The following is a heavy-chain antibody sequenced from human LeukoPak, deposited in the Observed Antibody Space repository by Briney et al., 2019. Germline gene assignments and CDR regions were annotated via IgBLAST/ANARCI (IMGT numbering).Heavy chain of an antibody. J-gene: IGHJ4*02. Sequence: GGSVRLSCAASVFTFSSYTMNWVSQAPGKGLEWVSYISSCSSTIYYADSVKGRFTISRDNANNSLYLQMNSRRAEATAVYYCATTSIAAAVPGCFDYWGQGTLVTVFS. CDR3: ATTSIAAAVPGCFDY. V-gene: IGHV3-48*04. CDR1: VFTFSSYT. CDR2: ISSCSSTI. D-gene: IGHD6-13*01.